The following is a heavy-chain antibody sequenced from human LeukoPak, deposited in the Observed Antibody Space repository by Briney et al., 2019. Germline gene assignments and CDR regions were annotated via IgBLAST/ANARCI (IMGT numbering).Heavy chain of an antibody. J-gene: IGHJ5*02. CDR3: ARAYSSAWYWNWFDP. V-gene: IGHV4-34*01. Sequence: GSLRLSCAASALTFSSYSMNWVRQAPEKGLEWIGEINHSGSTNYNPSLKSRGTISIDTSKNQFSLKLSSVTAADTAVYYCARAYSSAWYWNWFDPWGQGTLVTVSS. CDR1: ALTFSSYS. D-gene: IGHD6-19*01. CDR2: INHSGST.